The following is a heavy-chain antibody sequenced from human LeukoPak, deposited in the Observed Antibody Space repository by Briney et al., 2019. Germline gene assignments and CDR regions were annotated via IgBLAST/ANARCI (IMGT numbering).Heavy chain of an antibody. CDR3: ARYPRIVTMVRGVIITGYYFDY. D-gene: IGHD3-10*01. CDR2: IYPSGNT. CDR1: GESISNSRHY. J-gene: IGHJ4*02. V-gene: IGHV4-61*02. Sequence: PSQTLSLTCTVSGESISNSRHYWSWIRQPAGKGLEWIGRIYPSGNTNYNPSLKSRVTISVDTSKNQFSLKLSSVTAADTAVYYCARYPRIVTMVRGVIITGYYFDYWGQGTLVTVSS.